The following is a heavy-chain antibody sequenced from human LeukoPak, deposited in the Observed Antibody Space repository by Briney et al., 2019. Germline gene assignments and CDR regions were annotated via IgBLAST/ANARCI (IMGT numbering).Heavy chain of an antibody. J-gene: IGHJ6*03. CDR1: GYTFTSYG. D-gene: IGHD6-13*01. CDR3: ARGRAADRWYYYYYMDV. V-gene: IGHV1-18*01. CDR2: ISAYNGNT. Sequence: ASVKVSCKASGYTFTSYGISWVRQAPGQGLEWMGWISAYNGNTNYAQKLQGRVTMTTDTSTSTAYMELRSLRSEDTAVYYCARGRAADRWYYYYYMDVWGKGTTVTISS.